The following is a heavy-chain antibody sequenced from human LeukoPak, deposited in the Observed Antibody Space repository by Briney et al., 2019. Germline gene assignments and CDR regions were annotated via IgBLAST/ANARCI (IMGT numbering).Heavy chain of an antibody. J-gene: IGHJ4*02. CDR2: ISNDGSRK. CDR1: GFTFSRHG. D-gene: IGHD3-22*01. CDR3: AKDRKKEYYYDSSGYDH. Sequence: GGSLRLSCAPSGFTFSRHGMHWVRQAPGKGLEWVAIISNDGSRKYYAHSVEGRFTISRDNSKNTLYLQMDSLRAEDTAVYYCAKDRKKEYYYDSSGYDHWGQGTLVTVSS. V-gene: IGHV3-30*18.